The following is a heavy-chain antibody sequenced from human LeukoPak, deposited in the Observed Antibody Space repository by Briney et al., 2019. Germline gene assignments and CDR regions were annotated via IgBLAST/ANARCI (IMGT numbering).Heavy chain of an antibody. V-gene: IGHV1-58*02. Sequence: SVKVSCKASGLTFTASAMQWVRQARGQRLEWIGWIVVGGDISIYAQKFQERVTITRDVSTSTVYMEMSSLNSDDTAVYYCAADRFQLDPFYFNSWGQGTLVTVSS. CDR1: GLTFTASA. J-gene: IGHJ4*02. CDR3: AADRFQLDPFYFNS. CDR2: IVVGGDIS. D-gene: IGHD1-1*01.